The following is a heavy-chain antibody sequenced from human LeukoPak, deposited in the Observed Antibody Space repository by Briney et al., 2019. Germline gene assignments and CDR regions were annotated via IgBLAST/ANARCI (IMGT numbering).Heavy chain of an antibody. D-gene: IGHD5-24*01. CDR1: GGTFSSYA. J-gene: IGHJ4*02. CDR2: IIPIFDTT. V-gene: IGHV1-69*05. Sequence: GASVKVSCKASGGTFSSYAISWVRQAPGQGLEWVGGIIPIFDTTNYAQKFQGRVTITTDESTSTAYMELSSLRSEDTAVYYCARGRDGYKFDYWGQGTLVTVSS. CDR3: ARGRDGYKFDY.